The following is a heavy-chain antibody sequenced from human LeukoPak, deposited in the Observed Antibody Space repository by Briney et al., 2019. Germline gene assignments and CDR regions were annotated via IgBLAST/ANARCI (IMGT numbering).Heavy chain of an antibody. CDR2: ISGSGGST. CDR1: GFTFSSYA. V-gene: IGHV3-23*01. D-gene: IGHD2-15*01. J-gene: IGHJ4*02. CDR3: AKGTKLAVAANNYFDY. Sequence: GGSLRLSCAASGFTFSSYAVNWVRQAPGKGLEWVSIISGSGGSTYYADSVKGRFTISRDNSKNTPYLQMNSLRAEDTAVYYCAKGTKLAVAANNYFDYWGQGTLLTVSS.